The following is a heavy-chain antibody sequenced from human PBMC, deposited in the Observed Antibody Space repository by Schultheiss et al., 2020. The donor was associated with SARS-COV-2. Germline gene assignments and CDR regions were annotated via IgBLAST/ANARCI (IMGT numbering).Heavy chain of an antibody. Sequence: GGSLRLSCAASGFTFSSYCMHWVRQAPGKGLEWVAVIWYDGSNKYYADSVKGRFTISRDNSKNTLYLQMNSLRADDTAVYYCARDLESVTLDYWGQGTLVTVSS. D-gene: IGHD5-24*01. V-gene: IGHV3-33*01. J-gene: IGHJ4*02. CDR2: IWYDGSNK. CDR3: ARDLESVTLDY. CDR1: GFTFSSYC.